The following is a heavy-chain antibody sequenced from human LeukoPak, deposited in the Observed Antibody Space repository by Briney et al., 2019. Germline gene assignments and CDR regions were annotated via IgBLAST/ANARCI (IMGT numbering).Heavy chain of an antibody. D-gene: IGHD6-13*01. CDR1: GFTFDDYA. CDR2: ISWNSGNL. CDR3: AKGSRRLGSSWYFYYFDY. V-gene: IGHV3-9*01. Sequence: PGRSLRLSCVASGFTFDDYAMHWVRQAPGKGLEWVSGISWNSGNLDYADSVKGRFTISRDNAKNSLYLQMNSLRAEDTALYYCAKGSRRLGSSWYFYYFDYWGQGTLVTVSS. J-gene: IGHJ4*02.